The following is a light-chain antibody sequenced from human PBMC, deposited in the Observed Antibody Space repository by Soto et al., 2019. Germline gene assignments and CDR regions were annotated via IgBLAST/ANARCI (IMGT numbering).Light chain of an antibody. Sequence: QSALTQPASVSGSPGQSIAISCTGTTSDVGGYNYVSWYQQHPDKAPKLVISDVNSRPTGVSDRFSGSKSGHTASRTISGLQAEDEADYYSISYTGAGTPVFGGGTKLTVL. V-gene: IGLV2-14*03. CDR2: DVN. CDR1: TSDVGGYNY. CDR3: ISYTGAGTPV. J-gene: IGLJ2*01.